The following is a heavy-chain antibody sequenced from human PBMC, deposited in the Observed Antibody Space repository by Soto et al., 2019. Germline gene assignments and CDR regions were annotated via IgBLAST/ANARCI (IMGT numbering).Heavy chain of an antibody. CDR1: GFSLSTSGVG. CDR3: AYIDYYDNRHAVDF. D-gene: IGHD3-16*01. J-gene: IGHJ3*01. Sequence: QITLKDSGHTLVKPTQPLTLTCTFSGFSLSTSGVGVGWIRQPPGKALEWLELIYWDDDKRYSPSLKSRVNITKDTSKNQVVLTMTNMDPVDTATYYCAYIDYYDNRHAVDFWGQGTMVTVSS. V-gene: IGHV2-5*02. CDR2: IYWDDDK.